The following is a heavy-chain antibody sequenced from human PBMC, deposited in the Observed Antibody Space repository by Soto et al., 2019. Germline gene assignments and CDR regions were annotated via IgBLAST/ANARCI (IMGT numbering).Heavy chain of an antibody. D-gene: IGHD2-2*01. Sequence: GESLKISCAASGFTFSSYSMNWVRQAPGKGLEWVSSISSSSSYIYYADSVKGRFTISRDNAKNSLYLQMNSLRAEDTAVYYCARPHQHCSSTSCYAFDIWGQGTMVTVSS. CDR3: ARPHQHCSSTSCYAFDI. CDR1: GFTFSSYS. J-gene: IGHJ3*02. CDR2: ISSSSSYI. V-gene: IGHV3-21*01.